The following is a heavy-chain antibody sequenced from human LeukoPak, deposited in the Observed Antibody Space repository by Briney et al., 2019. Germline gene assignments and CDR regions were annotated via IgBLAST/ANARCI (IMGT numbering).Heavy chain of an antibody. CDR2: IYPGDSDT. V-gene: IGHV5-51*04. D-gene: IGHD1-14*01. CDR1: GYSFTNYW. J-gene: IGHJ4*02. CDR3: VRSGGYFDY. Sequence: GESLKISCKGFGYSFTNYWIAWVRQMPGKGLEWMGIIYPGDSDTRYSPTFQGQVTISADKPISTAYLQWSSLKTSDTAMYYCVRSGGYFDYWGQGTLVTVSS.